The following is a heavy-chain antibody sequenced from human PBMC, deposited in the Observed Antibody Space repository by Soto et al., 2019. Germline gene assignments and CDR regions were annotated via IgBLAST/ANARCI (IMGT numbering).Heavy chain of an antibody. CDR1: GFTFSSYG. J-gene: IGHJ4*02. CDR2: IWYDGTNK. Sequence: QVQLVESGGGVVQPGRSLRLSCAASGFTFSSYGMHWVRQAPGKGLEWMAVIWYDGTNKYYVDSVKGRFTISRDNSKNTLYLQMNSLRAEDTAVYYCARDRGIAVAGTDYWGQGTLVTVSS. V-gene: IGHV3-33*01. D-gene: IGHD6-19*01. CDR3: ARDRGIAVAGTDY.